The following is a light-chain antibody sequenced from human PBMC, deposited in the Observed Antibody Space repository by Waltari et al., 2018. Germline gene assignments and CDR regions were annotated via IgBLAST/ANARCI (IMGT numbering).Light chain of an antibody. CDR3: GTWDSTLGAGV. Sequence: VLMQPPSVSAAPGQRVSLSCSGRYPNIGDNYVSWYQQFPGTAPKIILDENVERPSGIPDRFAGSRSGASAILVISGVQTGDEGDYYCGTWDSTLGAGVFGGGTKLTVL. J-gene: IGLJ2*01. CDR2: ENV. V-gene: IGLV1-51*02. CDR1: YPNIGDNY.